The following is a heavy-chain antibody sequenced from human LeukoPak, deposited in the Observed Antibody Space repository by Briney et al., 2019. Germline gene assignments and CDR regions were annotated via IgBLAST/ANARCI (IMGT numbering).Heavy chain of an antibody. J-gene: IGHJ6*02. D-gene: IGHD3-16*01. V-gene: IGHV3-21*01. Sequence: GGSLRLSCAASGFTFSSYNMNWVRQAPGKGLEWVSCISGGRTYIYYADSVKGRFTISRDNAKNSLYLEMNSLRVEDTAVYYCARDGGFFYGMDVWGQGTTVTVSS. CDR2: ISGGRTYI. CDR3: ARDGGFFYGMDV. CDR1: GFTFSSYN.